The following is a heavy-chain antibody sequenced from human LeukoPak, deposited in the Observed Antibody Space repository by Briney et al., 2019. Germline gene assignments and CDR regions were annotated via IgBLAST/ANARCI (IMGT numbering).Heavy chain of an antibody. CDR3: ARVVKYSSGPLTDLLPYYFDS. V-gene: IGHV1-3*03. Sequence: ASVKVSCKASGYTFTNYAMHWVRQAPGQRLEWMGWINAGNGNTKYSQEFQGRVTISRDTSASTAYMELSSLTSEDMAVYYCARVVKYSSGPLTDLLPYYFDSWGQGTLVTVSS. J-gene: IGHJ4*02. CDR2: INAGNGNT. CDR1: GYTFTNYA. D-gene: IGHD6-19*01.